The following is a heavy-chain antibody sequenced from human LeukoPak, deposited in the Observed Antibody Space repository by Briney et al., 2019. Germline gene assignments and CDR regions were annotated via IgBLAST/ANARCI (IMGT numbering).Heavy chain of an antibody. J-gene: IGHJ4*02. CDR2: INPNSGAT. D-gene: IGHD6-19*01. CDR1: GYTFTGYY. Sequence: ASVKVSCKASGYTFTGYYMHWVRQAPGQGLEWMGWINPNSGATNYAQKLQGRVTMTTDTSTSTAYMELRSLRADDTAVYYCARDLRGGWAVAEKGLGYWGQGTLVTVSS. V-gene: IGHV1-2*02. CDR3: ARDLRGGWAVAEKGLGY.